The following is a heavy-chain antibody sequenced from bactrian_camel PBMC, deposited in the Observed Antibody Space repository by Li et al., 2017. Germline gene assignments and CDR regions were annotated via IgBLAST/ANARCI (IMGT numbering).Heavy chain of an antibody. CDR1: DYSWARAC. CDR2: FNSDGTIT. Sequence: HVQLVESGGGSVQAGGSLTLACLNPDYSWARACMGWFRQAPGKEREGVAAFNSDGTITYADSVKGRFTISKDNAKNTVTLQMDSLESEDTALYYCAIDIRYGGAPGQGTQVTVS. V-gene: IGHV3S1*01. D-gene: IGHD6*01. J-gene: IGHJ4*01.